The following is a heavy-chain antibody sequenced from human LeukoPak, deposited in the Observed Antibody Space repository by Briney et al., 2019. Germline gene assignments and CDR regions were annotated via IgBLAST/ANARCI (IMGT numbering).Heavy chain of an antibody. V-gene: IGHV3-15*01. Sequence: GGSLRLSCAASGLTFGNAWMSWVRQAPGKGLEWVARITSKTSDEATDYAAPVRGRFTISRDDSKATLYLQMDSLETADTAIYYCTTYRYSYGSTGYSYFDYWGQGILVTVSS. CDR3: TTYRYSYGSTGYSYFDY. CDR2: ITSKTSDEAT. J-gene: IGHJ4*02. CDR1: GLTFGNAW. D-gene: IGHD3-22*01.